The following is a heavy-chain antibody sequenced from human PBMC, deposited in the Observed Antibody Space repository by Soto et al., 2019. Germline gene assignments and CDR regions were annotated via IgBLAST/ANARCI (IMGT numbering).Heavy chain of an antibody. V-gene: IGHV1-46*01. CDR2: INPSGGST. J-gene: IGHJ3*02. CDR1: GYTFTSYY. D-gene: IGHD6-13*01. CDR3: AIPGYSSSWYYPHDAFDI. Sequence: EASVKVSCKASGYTFTSYYMHWVRQAPGQGLEWMGIINPSGGSTSYAQKFQGRVTMTRDTSTSTVYMELSSLRSEDTAVYYCAIPGYSSSWYYPHDAFDIWGQGTMVTVSS.